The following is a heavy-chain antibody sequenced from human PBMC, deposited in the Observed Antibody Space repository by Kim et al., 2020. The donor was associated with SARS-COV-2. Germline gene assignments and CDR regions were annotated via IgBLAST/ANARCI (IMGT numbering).Heavy chain of an antibody. CDR1: GGSINGYY. Sequence: SETLSLTCTVSGGSINGYYWSWIRQSPGRGLEWIGYIYYSGSTNYNPSLKSRVTISVDTSKNQFSLKVSSVTAADTAVYYCANTQYQSFCTDVWGQGTTVTVSS. V-gene: IGHV4-59*13. J-gene: IGHJ6*01. CDR2: IYYSGST. D-gene: IGHD2-2*01. CDR3: ANTQYQSFCTDV.